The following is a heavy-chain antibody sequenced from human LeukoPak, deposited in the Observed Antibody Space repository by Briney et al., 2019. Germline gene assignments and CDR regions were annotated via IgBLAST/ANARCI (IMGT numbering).Heavy chain of an antibody. J-gene: IGHJ6*02. CDR1: GGSISSYY. CDR3: ARTGCRGDNCYYYYYGMDV. Sequence: SETLSLTCTVSGGSISSYYWSWIRQPAGKGLEWIGRIYTSGSTNYNPSLKSRVTMSVDTSKNQFSLKLSSVTAADTAVYYCARTGCRGDNCYYYYYGMDVWGQGTTVTVSS. D-gene: IGHD2-15*01. CDR2: IYTSGST. V-gene: IGHV4-4*07.